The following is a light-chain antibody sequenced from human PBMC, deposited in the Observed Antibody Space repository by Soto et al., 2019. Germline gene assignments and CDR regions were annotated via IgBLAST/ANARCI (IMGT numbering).Light chain of an antibody. CDR3: QQYGISHNT. V-gene: IGKV3-20*01. CDR2: GAS. J-gene: IGKJ2*01. CDR1: QSVSSRW. Sequence: EIVLTQSPGTLSLSPGEGATLSCRASQSVSSRWLVWYQQKPGQAPRLLIYGASSRATGIPDRFSGSGSGTDFTLTISRLEPEDFAVYECQQYGISHNTFGQGTKVEMK.